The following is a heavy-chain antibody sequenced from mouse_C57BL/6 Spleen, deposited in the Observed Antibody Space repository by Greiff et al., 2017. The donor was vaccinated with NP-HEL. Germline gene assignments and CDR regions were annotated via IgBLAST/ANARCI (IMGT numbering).Heavy chain of an antibody. CDR3: ARRTTVVDAWFAY. CDR1: GYTFTSYW. J-gene: IGHJ3*01. Sequence: QVQLQQPGTELVKPGVSVKLSCKASGYTFTSYWMHWVKQRPGQGLEWIGNINPSNGGTNYNEKCKSKATLTIDKSTSTAYLQLSSLTSEDSAVYVCARRTTVVDAWFAYWGQGALVTVSA. V-gene: IGHV1-53*01. D-gene: IGHD1-1*01. CDR2: INPSNGGT.